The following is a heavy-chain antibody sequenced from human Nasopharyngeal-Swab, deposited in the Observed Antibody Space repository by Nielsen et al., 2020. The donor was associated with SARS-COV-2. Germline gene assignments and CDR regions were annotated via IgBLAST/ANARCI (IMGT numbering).Heavy chain of an antibody. V-gene: IGHV3-48*01. CDR3: ASDGYSLSY. Sequence: WIRQPPGKGLEWVSYISSSSSTIYYADSVKGRFTISRDNAKNSLYLQMNSLRAEDTAVYYCASDGYSLSYWGQGTLVTAPQ. D-gene: IGHD4-11*01. CDR2: ISSSSSTI. J-gene: IGHJ4*02.